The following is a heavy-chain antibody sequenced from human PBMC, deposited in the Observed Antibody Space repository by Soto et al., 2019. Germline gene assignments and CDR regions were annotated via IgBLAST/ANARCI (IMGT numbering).Heavy chain of an antibody. CDR1: AFAFGVYG. D-gene: IGHD1-26*01. CDR2: IVHEGKYT. Sequence: QVQLVDSGGGVVQPGRSLRLSCAASAFAFGVYGMHWVRQAPGKGLEWVAVIVHEGKYTHYADSVKGRFTISRDNSRNTLYLQMDSLRVDDTAVYFCARDFQVGRTFDYWGQGTLVTVSS. J-gene: IGHJ4*02. CDR3: ARDFQVGRTFDY. V-gene: IGHV3-33*01.